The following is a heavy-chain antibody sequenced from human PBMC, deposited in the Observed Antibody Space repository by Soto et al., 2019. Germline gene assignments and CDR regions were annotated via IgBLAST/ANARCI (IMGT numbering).Heavy chain of an antibody. V-gene: IGHV4-39*01. Sequence: SETLCLTCTVSGGSISSGGYYWSWIRQHPGKGLEWIGCIYYSGSTYYNPSLKSRVTISVDTSKNQFSLKLSSVTAADTAVYYCASRARGYSYGRFFGSDYWGQGTLVTVSS. D-gene: IGHD5-18*01. CDR2: IYYSGST. CDR1: GGSISSGGYY. CDR3: ASRARGYSYGRFFGSDY. J-gene: IGHJ4*02.